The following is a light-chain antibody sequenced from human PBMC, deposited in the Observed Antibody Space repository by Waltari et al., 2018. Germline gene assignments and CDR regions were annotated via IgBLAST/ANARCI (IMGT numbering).Light chain of an antibody. V-gene: IGLV2-14*03. CDR2: NVS. CDR1: SSDVGSYNF. J-gene: IGLJ2*01. Sequence: QSVLTQPASVSGSPGQSITISCTGTSSDVGSYNFVSWYQQHPGKAPKLIIFNVSNRPSGVSNRFSGSKSGNTASLTISGLQAEDEADFYCGSFSSGSTPVGVGGGTMLTVL. CDR3: GSFSSGSTPVG.